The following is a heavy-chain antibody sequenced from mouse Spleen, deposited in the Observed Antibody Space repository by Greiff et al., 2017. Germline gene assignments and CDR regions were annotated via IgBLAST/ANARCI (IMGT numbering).Heavy chain of an antibody. CDR1: GFNIKTTY. V-gene: IGHV14-3*01. Sequence: VQLQQSVAELVRPGASVKLSCTASGFNIKTTYIHWVKQRPEQGLEWIGRIDPANGNTKYAPKFQGKATITAVTSSNTAYLHLSSLTSEDTAIYYCARGYGSFYFDYWGQGTTLTVSS. CDR2: IDPANGNT. J-gene: IGHJ2*01. CDR3: ARGYGSFYFDY. D-gene: IGHD1-1*01.